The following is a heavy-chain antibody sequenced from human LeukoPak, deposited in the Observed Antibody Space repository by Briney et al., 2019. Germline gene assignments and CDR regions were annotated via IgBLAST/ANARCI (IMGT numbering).Heavy chain of an antibody. D-gene: IGHD3-16*02. CDR2: IYHSGST. Sequence: PSETLSLTCAVSGYSISSGYYWGWIRQPPGKGLEWIGNIYHSGSTYYNPSLKSRVTISVDTSKNQFSLNLSSVTAADTAVYYWARLRMISFGGVIAYFDYWGQGTLVTVSS. CDR3: ARLRMISFGGVIAYFDY. CDR1: GYSISSGYY. J-gene: IGHJ4*02. V-gene: IGHV4-38-2*01.